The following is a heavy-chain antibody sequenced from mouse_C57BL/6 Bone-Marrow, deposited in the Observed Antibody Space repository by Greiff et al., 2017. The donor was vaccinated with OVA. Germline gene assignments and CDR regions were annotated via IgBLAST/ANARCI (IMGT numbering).Heavy chain of an antibody. D-gene: IGHD1-1*01. Sequence: VKLMESGPGLVAPSQSLSITCTVSGFSLTSYGVDWVRQSPGKGLEWLGVIWGVGSTNYNSALKSRLSISKDNSKSQVFLKMNSLQTDDTAMYYCASLYGSRAYWGQGTLVTVSA. J-gene: IGHJ3*01. CDR3: ASLYGSRAY. CDR2: IWGVGST. CDR1: GFSLTSYG. V-gene: IGHV2-6*01.